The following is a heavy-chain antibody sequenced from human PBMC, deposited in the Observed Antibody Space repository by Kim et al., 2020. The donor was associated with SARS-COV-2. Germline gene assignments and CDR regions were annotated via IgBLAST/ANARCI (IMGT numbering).Heavy chain of an antibody. CDR3: ARAPITMIVVVQAFDI. J-gene: IGHJ3*02. CDR2: IYYSGST. CDR1: GGSISSGGYY. Sequence: SETLSLTCTVSGGSISSGGYYWSWIRQHPGKGLEWIGYIYYSGSTYYNPSLKSRVTISVEPSKNQFSLKLSSVTAADTAVYYCARAPITMIVVVQAFDISGQVAMVTVSS. D-gene: IGHD3-22*01. V-gene: IGHV4-31*03.